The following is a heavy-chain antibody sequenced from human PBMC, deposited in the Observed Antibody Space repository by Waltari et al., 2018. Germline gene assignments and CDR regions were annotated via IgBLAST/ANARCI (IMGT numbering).Heavy chain of an antibody. D-gene: IGHD3-3*01. CDR1: GYTFTDYY. Sequence: QVQLVQSGAEVKKPGASVKVSCKASGYTFTDYYMYWVRQAPGQGLEWMGRINPNSGGTNYTQKFKGRVTMTRETSISTAYMELSRLRSDDTAVYYCARGGPAIFGVLITKRFDYWGQGTLVTVSS. V-gene: IGHV1-2*06. CDR3: ARGGPAIFGVLITKRFDY. J-gene: IGHJ4*02. CDR2: INPNSGGT.